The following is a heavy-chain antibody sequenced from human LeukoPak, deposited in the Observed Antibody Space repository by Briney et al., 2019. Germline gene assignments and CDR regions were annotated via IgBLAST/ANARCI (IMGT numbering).Heavy chain of an antibody. CDR3: SRDGGFLLGMVV. Sequence: GGSLRLSCAASGFTVSSIYMGWVRQAPGKGLEWVSVLYSGGGTHYIDSVKGRFTVSRDKSKNELYLQMNNLRVEDTGVYYCSRDGGFLLGMVVWGLGTTVTVSS. D-gene: IGHD2-21*01. CDR2: LYSGGGT. J-gene: IGHJ6*02. CDR1: GFTVSSIY. V-gene: IGHV3-66*01.